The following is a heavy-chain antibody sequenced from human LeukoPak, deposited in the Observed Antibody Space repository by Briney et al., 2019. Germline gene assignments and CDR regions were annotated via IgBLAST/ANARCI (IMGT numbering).Heavy chain of an antibody. CDR2: IYSGGST. J-gene: IGHJ6*03. Sequence: PGGSLRLSCVASGFTFSDYWMSWVRQAPGKGLEWVSVIYSGGSTYYADSVKGRFTISRDNSKNTLYLQMNSLRAGDTAVYYCARDRRSLYYYYYYMDVWGKGTTVTISS. CDR3: ARDRRSLYYYYYYMDV. CDR1: GFTFSDYW. V-gene: IGHV3-66*01.